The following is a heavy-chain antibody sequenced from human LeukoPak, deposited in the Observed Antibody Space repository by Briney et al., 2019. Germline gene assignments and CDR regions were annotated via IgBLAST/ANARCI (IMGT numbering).Heavy chain of an antibody. Sequence: PGGSLRLSCAASGFTFSSYGMHWVRQAPGKGLEWVAFIRYDGSNKYYADSVKGRFTISRDNSKNTLYLQLNSLRAEDTAVYYCAKRFLLGEARWLAEGIAFDIWGQGTMVTVSS. V-gene: IGHV3-30*02. D-gene: IGHD5-24*01. CDR2: IRYDGSNK. CDR3: AKRFLLGEARWLAEGIAFDI. J-gene: IGHJ3*02. CDR1: GFTFSSYG.